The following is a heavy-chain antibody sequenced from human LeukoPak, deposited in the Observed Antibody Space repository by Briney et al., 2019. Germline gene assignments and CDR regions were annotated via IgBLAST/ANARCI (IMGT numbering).Heavy chain of an antibody. Sequence: GGSLRLSCVDSGYTFSSYWMHWVRQAPGKGLVWVSRINSDGIGTSYADSVKGRFTISRDNAKNTLYLQMNSLRAEDTAVYYCARGTYYQDPFDDWGQGTLVTVSS. D-gene: IGHD3-16*01. CDR3: ARGTYYQDPFDD. V-gene: IGHV3-74*01. CDR2: INSDGIGT. J-gene: IGHJ4*02. CDR1: GYTFSSYW.